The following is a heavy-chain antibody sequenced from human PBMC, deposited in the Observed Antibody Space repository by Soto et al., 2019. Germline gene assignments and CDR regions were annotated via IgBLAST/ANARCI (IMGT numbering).Heavy chain of an antibody. CDR2: MNAKSVYT. CDR1: GYTFSEFD. CDR3: ARGNPFNYAGFDV. D-gene: IGHD3-16*01. V-gene: IGHV1-8*01. J-gene: IGHJ6*02. Sequence: QAHLEQTGAEVKRPGASVKVSCKASGYTFSEFDINWLRQASGQGPERRGWMNAKSVYTFFAQRFQGKFNMTWDTSLSTAYMEVGSLTSEDTAMYYCARGNPFNYAGFDVWGQGTTVAVSS.